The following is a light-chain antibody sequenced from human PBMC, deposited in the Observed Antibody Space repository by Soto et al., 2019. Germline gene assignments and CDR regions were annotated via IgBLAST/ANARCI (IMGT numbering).Light chain of an antibody. CDR3: HQYDNWPKT. CDR2: GAS. Sequence: EVVVTQSPATLFVSPGERATLSCRASQSVSSNLAWYQQKPGQAPRLLIYGASTRATGIPARFSGSGSGTECTLTISRLQSEDFSVYYCHQYDNWPKTFGQGTRLEIK. CDR1: QSVSSN. J-gene: IGKJ5*01. V-gene: IGKV3-15*01.